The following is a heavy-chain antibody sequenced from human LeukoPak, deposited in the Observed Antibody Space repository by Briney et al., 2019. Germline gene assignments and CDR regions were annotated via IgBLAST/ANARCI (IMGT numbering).Heavy chain of an antibody. CDR3: ANSGHCSGGSCYSGGYYFDY. CDR1: GFTFSSYA. Sequence: GGSLRLSCAASGFTFSSYAMSWVRQAPGKGLEWVSAISGSGGSTYYADSVKGRFTISRDNSKNTLYLQMNSLRAEDTVVYYCANSGHCSGGSCYSGGYYFDYWGQGTLVTVSS. D-gene: IGHD2-15*01. CDR2: ISGSGGST. J-gene: IGHJ4*02. V-gene: IGHV3-23*01.